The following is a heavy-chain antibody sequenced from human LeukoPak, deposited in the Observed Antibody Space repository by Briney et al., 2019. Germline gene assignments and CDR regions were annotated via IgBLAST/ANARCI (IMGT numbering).Heavy chain of an antibody. D-gene: IGHD3-22*01. Sequence: SETLSLTCTVSGGSISSSSYYWGWIRQPPGKGLEWIGGISYSGSTYYNPSLKSRVTISVDTSKNQFSLKLSSVTAADTAVYYCARFVDSLLNFDYWGQGTLVTVSS. V-gene: IGHV4-39*01. J-gene: IGHJ4*02. CDR1: GGSISSSSYY. CDR2: ISYSGST. CDR3: ARFVDSLLNFDY.